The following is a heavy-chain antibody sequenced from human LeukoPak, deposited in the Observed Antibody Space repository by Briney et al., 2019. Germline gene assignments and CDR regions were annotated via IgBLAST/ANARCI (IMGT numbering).Heavy chain of an antibody. CDR1: GGTFSSYA. Sequence: SVKVSCKASGGTFSSYAISWVRQARGQRLEWIGWIVVGSGNTNYAQKFQERVTITRDMSTSTAYMELSSLRSEDTAVYYCAGGWELLPYYGMDVWGQGTTVTVSS. V-gene: IGHV1-58*02. CDR2: IVVGSGNT. CDR3: AGGWELLPYYGMDV. D-gene: IGHD1-26*01. J-gene: IGHJ6*02.